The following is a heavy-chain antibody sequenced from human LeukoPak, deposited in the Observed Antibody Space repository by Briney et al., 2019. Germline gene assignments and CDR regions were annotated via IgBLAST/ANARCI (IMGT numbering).Heavy chain of an antibody. CDR3: ARDQGSSSWYV. Sequence: GGSLRLSCAASGFTFSSYAMHWVRQAPGKGLEWVAVISYDGSNKYYADSVKGRFTISRDNSKNTLYLQMNSLRAEDTAVYYCARDQGSSSWYVWAQGTLVTVSS. J-gene: IGHJ4*02. D-gene: IGHD6-13*01. V-gene: IGHV3-30*04. CDR2: ISYDGSNK. CDR1: GFTFSSYA.